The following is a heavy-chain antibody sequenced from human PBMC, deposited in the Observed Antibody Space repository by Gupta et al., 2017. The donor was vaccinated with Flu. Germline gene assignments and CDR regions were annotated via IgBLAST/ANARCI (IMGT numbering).Heavy chain of an antibody. D-gene: IGHD1-26*01. CDR2: IYHSGDT. J-gene: IGHJ3*02. Sequence: SWIRQPPGKGLEWVGYIYHSGDTNYKPSLKSRVTMSVYKPKKQFSLNLNSVTAADTAIYYCAGGGNYGTFDIWGQGTKVTVSS. CDR3: AGGGNYGTFDI. V-gene: IGHV4-59*03.